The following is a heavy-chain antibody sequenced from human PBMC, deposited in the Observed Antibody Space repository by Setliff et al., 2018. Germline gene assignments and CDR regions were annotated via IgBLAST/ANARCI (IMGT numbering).Heavy chain of an antibody. CDR1: DYTFTDYG. Sequence: GASVKVSCKASDYTFTDYGIYWVRQAPGQGLEWMGWISAYNGRTNYAEKFHARVTMTTDTATSTAYMELRSLKSDDTAVYYCARDGISWLMWFDPWGQGTLVTVSS. D-gene: IGHD3-16*01. CDR3: ARDGISWLMWFDP. CDR2: ISAYNGRT. V-gene: IGHV1-18*01. J-gene: IGHJ5*02.